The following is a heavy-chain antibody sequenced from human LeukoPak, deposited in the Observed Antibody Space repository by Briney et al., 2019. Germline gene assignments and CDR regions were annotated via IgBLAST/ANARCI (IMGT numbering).Heavy chain of an antibody. CDR2: IYYSGST. D-gene: IGHD4-11*01. CDR3: ARDYSNYGVDYGMDV. Sequence: PSETLSLTCTVSGGSISSYYWSWLRQPPGKGLEWIGYIYYSGSTNCNPSLKSRVTISVDTSKNQFSLKLNSVTAADTAVYYCARDYSNYGVDYGMDVWGQGTTVTVSS. J-gene: IGHJ6*02. V-gene: IGHV4-59*01. CDR1: GGSISSYY.